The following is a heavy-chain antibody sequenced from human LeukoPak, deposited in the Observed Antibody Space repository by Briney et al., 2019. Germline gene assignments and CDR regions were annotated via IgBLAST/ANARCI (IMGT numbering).Heavy chain of an antibody. CDR2: INDDGSRT. CDR3: ARALGSPLDY. J-gene: IGHJ4*02. V-gene: IGHV3-74*03. Sequence: SGGSLRLSCAASGFSFSTSWMHWVRQAPGKGLVWVSRINDDGSRTTSADSVKGRFTISRDNAKNTVYLQMNSLRAEDTAVYYCARALGSPLDYWGQGTLPIVSS. D-gene: IGHD1-26*01. CDR1: GFSFSTSW.